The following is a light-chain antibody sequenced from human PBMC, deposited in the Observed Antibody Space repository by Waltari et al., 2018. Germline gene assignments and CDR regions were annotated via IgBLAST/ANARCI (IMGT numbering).Light chain of an antibody. J-gene: IGLJ2*01. Sequence: QSVLTQPPSVSGAPGQRVTISCTGSRSNIGAGYDVHWYQQPPGTAPKPLMYGNSNRPSGVPDRFSGSKSGTSASLAITGLQAEDEADYYCQSYDSSLSGSRVFGGGTKLTVL. CDR1: RSNIGAGYD. CDR2: GNS. CDR3: QSYDSSLSGSRV. V-gene: IGLV1-40*01.